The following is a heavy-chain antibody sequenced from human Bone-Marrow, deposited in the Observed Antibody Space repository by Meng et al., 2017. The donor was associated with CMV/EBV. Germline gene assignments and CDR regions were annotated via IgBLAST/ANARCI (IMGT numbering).Heavy chain of an antibody. D-gene: IGHD3-16*01. CDR3: ARAPKGGSFDY. V-gene: IGHV4-39*07. J-gene: IGHJ4*02. CDR1: GGSISSGDYY. CDR2: INHSGST. Sequence: SETLSLTCTVSGGSISSGDYYWSWIRQPPGKGLEWIGEINHSGSTNYNPSLKSRVTISVDTSKNQFSLKLSSVTAADTAVYYCARAPKGGSFDYWGQGTLVTVSS.